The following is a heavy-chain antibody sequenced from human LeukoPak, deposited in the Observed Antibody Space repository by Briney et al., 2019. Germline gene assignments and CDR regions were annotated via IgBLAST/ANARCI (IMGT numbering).Heavy chain of an antibody. D-gene: IGHD3-3*01. CDR3: AMVARTPGVEWPYFDY. CDR2: ISWDGGST. V-gene: IGHV3-43D*03. J-gene: IGHJ4*02. CDR1: GFTFDDYA. Sequence: PGGSLRLSCAASGFTFDDYAMHWVRQAPGKGLEWVSLISWDGGSTYYADSVKGRFTISRDNSKNSLYLQMNSLRAEDTALYYCAMVARTPGVEWPYFDYWGQGTLVTVSS.